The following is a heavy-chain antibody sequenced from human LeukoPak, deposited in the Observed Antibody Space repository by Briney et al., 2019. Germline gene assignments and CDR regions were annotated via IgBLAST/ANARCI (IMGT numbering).Heavy chain of an antibody. D-gene: IGHD6-19*01. CDR2: INPSGGTT. J-gene: IGHJ4*02. CDR1: GYTFTNYY. V-gene: IGHV1-46*01. CDR3: APRRVAADKGFDY. Sequence: ASVKVSCKASGYTFTNYYVHWVRQAPGQGLEWMGIINPSGGTTRYAQKFQGRVTMTRDTSITAAYMELSSLRSDDTAVYYCAPRRVAADKGFDYWGQGTLVTVSS.